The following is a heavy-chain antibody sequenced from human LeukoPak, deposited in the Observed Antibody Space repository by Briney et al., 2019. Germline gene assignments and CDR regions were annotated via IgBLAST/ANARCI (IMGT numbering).Heavy chain of an antibody. CDR3: AVDGYNLIGYYFDY. J-gene: IGHJ4*02. V-gene: IGHV1-18*01. Sequence: ASVKVSCKASGGTFSSYAISWVRQAPGQGLEWMGWISTYNGNTNYAQKFQGRVTMTTDTSTSTAYMELRSLRSDDTAVYYCAVDGYNLIGYYFDYWGQGTLVTVSS. CDR2: ISTYNGNT. D-gene: IGHD5-12*01. CDR1: GGTFSSYA.